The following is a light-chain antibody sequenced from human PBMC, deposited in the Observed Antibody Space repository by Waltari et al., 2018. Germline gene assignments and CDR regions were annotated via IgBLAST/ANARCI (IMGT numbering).Light chain of an antibody. V-gene: IGKV3-15*01. CDR1: QSVSSN. J-gene: IGKJ2*01. CDR3: QQYNNWPPYT. CDR2: GVS. Sequence: EIVMTQSPATLSLSPGERATLSCRASQSVSSNLAWYQQKPGQAPRLLIYGVSIRVTGIPARFSGSGSWTEFTLTISSLQSEDFAVYYCQQYNNWPPYTFGQGTKLEI.